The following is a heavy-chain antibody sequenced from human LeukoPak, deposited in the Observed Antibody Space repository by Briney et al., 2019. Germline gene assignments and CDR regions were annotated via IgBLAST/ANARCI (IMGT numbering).Heavy chain of an antibody. Sequence: GSSVKVSCKASGGTFSSYAISWVRQAPGQGLEWMGGIIPIFGTPNYARKFQGRVTITTDESTSTAYMELSSLRSEDTAVYYCARNYYDSSGYYREADYWGQGTLVTVSS. CDR2: IIPIFGTP. D-gene: IGHD3-22*01. CDR1: GGTFSSYA. V-gene: IGHV1-69*05. CDR3: ARNYYDSSGYYREADY. J-gene: IGHJ4*02.